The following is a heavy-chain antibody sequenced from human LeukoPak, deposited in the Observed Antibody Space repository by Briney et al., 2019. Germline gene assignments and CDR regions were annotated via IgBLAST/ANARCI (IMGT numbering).Heavy chain of an antibody. CDR3: ARPSHPGYSGYDLDY. CDR1: GYTFTSYG. J-gene: IGHJ4*02. Sequence: ASVKVSCKASGYTFTSYGISWVRQAPGQGLEWMGWISAYNGNTNYAQKLQGRVTMTTDTSTSTAYMELRSLRSDDTAVYYCARPSHPGYSGYDLDYWGQGTLVTVSS. V-gene: IGHV1-18*01. D-gene: IGHD5-12*01. CDR2: ISAYNGNT.